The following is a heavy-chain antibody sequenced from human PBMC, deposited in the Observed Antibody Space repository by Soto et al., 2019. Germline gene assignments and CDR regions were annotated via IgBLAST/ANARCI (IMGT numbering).Heavy chain of an antibody. CDR2: ISGGGSSI. CDR1: GFTFNSYE. V-gene: IGHV3-48*03. CDR3: ARVDRGSLESDAIFVRD. D-gene: IGHD3-16*01. J-gene: IGHJ4*02. Sequence: PGWSLRLSCAASGFTFNSYEMNWVRQAPGKGLEWVSYISGGGSSIFYADSVKGRFTISRDNAKSSLYLQMNSLRAEDTAVYYCARVDRGSLESDAIFVRDWGQVTLVTLSP.